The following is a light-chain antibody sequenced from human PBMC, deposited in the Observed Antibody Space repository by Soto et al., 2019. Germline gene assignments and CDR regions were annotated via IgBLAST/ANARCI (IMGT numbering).Light chain of an antibody. CDR1: SSDVGAYKY. Sequence: QSALTQPRSVSGSPGQSVTISCTGTSSDVGAYKYVSWYQHYPGEAPKVMIYDVTQRPSGVSNRFSGSKSGDTASLTISGLQAEDEADYYCSSYRSSTTFVFGTGTKVTVL. V-gene: IGLV2-11*01. CDR3: SSYRSSTTFV. J-gene: IGLJ1*01. CDR2: DVT.